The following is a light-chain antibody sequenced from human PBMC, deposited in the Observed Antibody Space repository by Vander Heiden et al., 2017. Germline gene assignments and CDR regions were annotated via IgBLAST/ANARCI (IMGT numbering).Light chain of an antibody. Sequence: QSALTHPATVSGSPGQSITISCTETSSDVDIYNLVSWYQHHQGKVPKLVIYEGTQRPSGVSARFSGSRSGNTASLTVSGLQAEDEADYYCCSYAGSTVVFGGGTKLTVL. CDR2: EGT. CDR1: SSDVDIYNL. CDR3: CSYAGSTVV. J-gene: IGLJ2*01. V-gene: IGLV2-23*01.